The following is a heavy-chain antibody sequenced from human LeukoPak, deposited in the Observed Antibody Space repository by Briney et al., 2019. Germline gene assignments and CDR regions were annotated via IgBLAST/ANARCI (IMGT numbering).Heavy chain of an antibody. D-gene: IGHD5-12*01. J-gene: IGHJ4*02. CDR3: AARPSLGGYSGYDPFDY. Sequence: ASVKVSCKVSGYTLTELSMHWVRQAPGKGLERMGGFDPEDGETIYAQKFQGRVTMTEDTSTDTAYMELSSLRSEDTAVYYCAARPSLGGYSGYDPFDYWGQGTLVTVSS. CDR2: FDPEDGET. CDR1: GYTLTELS. V-gene: IGHV1-24*01.